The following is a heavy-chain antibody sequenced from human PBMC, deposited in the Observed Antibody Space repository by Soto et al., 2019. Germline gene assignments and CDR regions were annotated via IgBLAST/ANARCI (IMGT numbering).Heavy chain of an antibody. CDR2: FTGNGGGT. J-gene: IGHJ4*02. Sequence: EVQLLESGGGSAPPGGSLKLSCTPSGFSITYFGVTWVRQVPGKGLQWVSGFTGNGGGTFYADSVRGRFTISRDYSTNTAFLQMNNLGAEDTAVYYGVKWNGYGDSWGQGTLVSVSS. D-gene: IGHD5-12*01. V-gene: IGHV3-23*01. CDR3: VKWNGYGDS. CDR1: GFSITYFG.